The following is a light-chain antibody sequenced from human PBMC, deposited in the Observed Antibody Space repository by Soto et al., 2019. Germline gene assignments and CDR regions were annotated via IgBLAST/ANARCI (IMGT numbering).Light chain of an antibody. CDR3: QQYYSTPYT. CDR1: QSVLYSSNNKNY. Sequence: IVMTQSPDSLAVSLGERATINCKSSQSVLYSSNNKNYLAWYQQKPGQPPKLLIYWASTRESGVPDRFSGSGSGTDFTLTISRLQAEDVAVYYCQQYYSTPYTFGQGPKLEI. J-gene: IGKJ2*01. V-gene: IGKV4-1*01. CDR2: WAS.